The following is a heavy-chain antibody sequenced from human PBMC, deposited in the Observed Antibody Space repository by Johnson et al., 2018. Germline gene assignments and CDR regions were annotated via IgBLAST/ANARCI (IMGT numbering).Heavy chain of an antibody. CDR3: ARPPGGGAFDI. J-gene: IGHJ3*02. Sequence: QVQLVESGAEVKKPGSSVKVSCKASGGTFSSYAISWVRQAPGQGLEWMGGIIPIFGTANYAQKFQGRVTIPADESTSTAYMELSSLRSEDTAGVYWARPPGGGAFDIWGQGTMVTVSS. CDR2: IIPIFGTA. CDR1: GGTFSSYA. V-gene: IGHV1-69*01. D-gene: IGHD3-10*01.